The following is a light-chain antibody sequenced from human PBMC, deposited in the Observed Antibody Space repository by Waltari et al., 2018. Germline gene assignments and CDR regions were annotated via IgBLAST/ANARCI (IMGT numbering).Light chain of an antibody. CDR3: SSWDDSVIGPV. CDR1: SSNIGSKT. V-gene: IGLV1-44*01. Sequence: QSMLTQPPSASGTPGPRVTISCSGSSSNIGSKTVTWYQHLPGTAPRVLIYSNNPRPSGVPDRFSGSKSGTSASLAISGLQSEDEADYYCSSWDDSVIGPVFGGGTKLTVL. CDR2: SNN. J-gene: IGLJ2*01.